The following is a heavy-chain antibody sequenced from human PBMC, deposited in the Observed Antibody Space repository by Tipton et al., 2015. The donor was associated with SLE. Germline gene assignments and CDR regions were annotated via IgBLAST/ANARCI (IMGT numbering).Heavy chain of an antibody. J-gene: IGHJ3*02. CDR1: GGSISSSNW. D-gene: IGHD1-26*01. CDR3: ARPGYSGSYYDLGAFDI. V-gene: IGHV4-4*02. Sequence: TLSLTCAVSGGSISSSNWWSWVRQPPGKGLEWIGEIYHSGSTNYNPSLKSRVTISVDKSKNQFSLKLSSVTAADTAVYYCARPGYSGSYYDLGAFDIWGQGTMVTVSS. CDR2: IYHSGST.